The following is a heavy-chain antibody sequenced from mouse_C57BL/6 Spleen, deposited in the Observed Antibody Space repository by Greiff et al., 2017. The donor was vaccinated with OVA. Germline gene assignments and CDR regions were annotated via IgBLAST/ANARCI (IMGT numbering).Heavy chain of an antibody. J-gene: IGHJ2*01. Sequence: VQLQQPGTELVKPGASVKLSCKASGYTFTSYWMHWVKQRPGQGLEWIGNINPSNGGTNYNEKFKSKATLTVDKSSSTAYMQLSCLTSEDSAVYYCASPDSSGYYFDYWGQGTTLTVSS. CDR2: INPSNGGT. D-gene: IGHD3-2*02. CDR1: GYTFTSYW. V-gene: IGHV1-53*01. CDR3: ASPDSSGYYFDY.